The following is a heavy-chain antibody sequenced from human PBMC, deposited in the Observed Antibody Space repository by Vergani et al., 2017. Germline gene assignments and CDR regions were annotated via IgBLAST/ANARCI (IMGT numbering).Heavy chain of an antibody. CDR2: IYAGDSDV. D-gene: IGHD3-3*01. CDR1: GYSITNYW. V-gene: IGHV5-51*03. J-gene: IGHJ5*02. CDR3: AKTHDFSSLYSSYNWFDP. Sequence: EVQLVQSGAEVKKPGESLNISCQGSGYSITNYWIAWVRQRTGKGLEWMGIIYAGDSDVRYSPSFQGQVTMSVDKSLSTAYLQWSSLKASDTATYYCAKTHDFSSLYSSYNWFDPWGQGTQVTVSS.